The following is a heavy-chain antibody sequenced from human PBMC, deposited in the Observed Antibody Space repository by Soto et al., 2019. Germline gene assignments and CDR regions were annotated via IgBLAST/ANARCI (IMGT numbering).Heavy chain of an antibody. Sequence: GGSLRLSCAGSGFTFDDYAMHWVRQAPGKGMEWLLGISWNSGTIDYADCVQGRFTSSGDDAKNALYLQINSLRAEDTALYSCAKGAVTNYYYYYMDVCGKGLTVAACS. V-gene: IGHV3-9*01. D-gene: IGHD6-25*01. CDR1: GFTFDDYA. J-gene: IGHJ6*03. CDR3: AKGAVTNYYYYYMDV. CDR2: ISWNSGTI.